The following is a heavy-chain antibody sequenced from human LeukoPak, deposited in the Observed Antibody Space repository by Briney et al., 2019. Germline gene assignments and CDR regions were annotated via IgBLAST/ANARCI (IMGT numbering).Heavy chain of an antibody. J-gene: IGHJ4*02. CDR1: GFTFSSYG. CDR2: ISGSGGST. CDR3: AKVPYDSSGYYYFDY. D-gene: IGHD3-22*01. V-gene: IGHV3-23*01. Sequence: GGSLRLSCAASGFTFSSYGMSWVRQAPGKGLEWVSAISGSGGSTYYADSVRGRFTISRDNSKNTLYLQMNSLRAEDTAVYYCAKVPYDSSGYYYFDYWGQGTLVTVSS.